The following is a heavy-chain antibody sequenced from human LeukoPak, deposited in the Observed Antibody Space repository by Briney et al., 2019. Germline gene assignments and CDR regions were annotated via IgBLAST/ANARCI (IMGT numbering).Heavy chain of an antibody. Sequence: KTSETLSLTCTVSGDSISTYYWSWIRQAPGKGVQWIGFIYSSGKIKYSPCLKRLVTVSRYTSKNQFSLKHTSVTAADTALFFGARSSSLQYHYYMDVGSKAPTVGVS. CDR2: IYSSGKI. V-gene: IGHV4-59*01. J-gene: IGHJ6*03. CDR3: ARSSSLQYHYYMDV. D-gene: IGHD6-19*01. CDR1: GDSISTYY.